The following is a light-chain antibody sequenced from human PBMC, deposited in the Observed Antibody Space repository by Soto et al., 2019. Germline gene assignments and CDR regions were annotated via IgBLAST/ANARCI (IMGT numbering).Light chain of an antibody. CDR3: QQYNSHST. CDR1: QSVSSN. Sequence: IVMTQSPATLSVSPGERATLSCRASQSVSSNLAWYQQNPGQAPRLLIYGASTRATGIPARFSGSGSGTEFTLTISSLQPDDFATYYCQQYNSHSTFGQGTKVDIK. CDR2: GAS. V-gene: IGKV3-15*01. J-gene: IGKJ1*01.